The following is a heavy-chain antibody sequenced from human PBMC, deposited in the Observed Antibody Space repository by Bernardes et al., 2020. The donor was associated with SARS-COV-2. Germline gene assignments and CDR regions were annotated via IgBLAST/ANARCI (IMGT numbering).Heavy chain of an antibody. CDR1: GGSFSGYY. CDR2: INHSGST. CDR3: ARGWSGGWSLGTPLGYYYYYGMDV. V-gene: IGHV4-34*01. J-gene: IGHJ6*02. D-gene: IGHD6-19*01. Sequence: SETLSLTCAVYGGSFSGYYWSWIRQPPGKGLEWIGEINHSGSTNYNPSLKSRVTISVDTSKNHFSLKLSSVTAADTAVYYCARGWSGGWSLGTPLGYYYYYGMDVWGQGTTVTVSS.